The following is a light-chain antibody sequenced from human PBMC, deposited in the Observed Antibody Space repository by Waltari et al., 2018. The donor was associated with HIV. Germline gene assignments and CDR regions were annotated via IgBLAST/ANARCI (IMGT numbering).Light chain of an antibody. CDR3: QQYFTTPWT. CDR2: WAS. V-gene: IGKV4-1*01. J-gene: IGKJ2*02. CDR1: QSVLYNSNNKNY. Sequence: DIVMSQSPDSLAVSLGERATINCKSSQSVLYNSNNKNYLAWYQQKPGQPPHLLIYWASTRESGVPGRFSGSGSGTDFTLTISSLQAEDVAVYYCQQYFTTPWTFGHGTKLEIK.